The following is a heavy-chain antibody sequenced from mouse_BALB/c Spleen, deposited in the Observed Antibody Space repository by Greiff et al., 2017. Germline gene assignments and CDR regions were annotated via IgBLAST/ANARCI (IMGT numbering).Heavy chain of an antibody. Sequence: QVQLKESGPGLVQPSQSLSITCTVSGFSLTSYGVHWVRQSPGKGLEWLGVIWSGGSTDYNAAFISRLSISKDNSKSQVFFKMNSLQANDTAIYYCAIPIYDGYYFYAMDYWGQGTSVTVSS. CDR3: AIPIYDGYYFYAMDY. D-gene: IGHD2-3*01. CDR2: IWSGGST. V-gene: IGHV2-2*02. CDR1: GFSLTSYG. J-gene: IGHJ4*01.